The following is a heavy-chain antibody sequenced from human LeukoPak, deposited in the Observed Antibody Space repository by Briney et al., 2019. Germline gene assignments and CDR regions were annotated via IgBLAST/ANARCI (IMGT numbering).Heavy chain of an antibody. CDR2: ISYDGSNK. V-gene: IGHV3-30*18. CDR3: AKDYYNSSGYYSAFDI. Sequence: PGRSLRLSCAASGFTFSSYGMHWVRQAPGKGLEWVAVISYDGSNKYYADSVKGRFTISRENSKNTLYLQMNSLRAEDTVVYYCAKDYYNSSGYYSAFDIWGKGTMVTVSS. J-gene: IGHJ3*02. CDR1: GFTFSSYG. D-gene: IGHD3-22*01.